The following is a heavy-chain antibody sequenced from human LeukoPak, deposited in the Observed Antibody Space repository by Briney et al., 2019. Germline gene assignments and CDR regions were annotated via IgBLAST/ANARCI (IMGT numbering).Heavy chain of an antibody. CDR2: IWHDGSDK. D-gene: IGHD3-3*01. CDR3: ARIMNDLGSGYYPLDLKY. J-gene: IGHJ4*02. Sequence: PGRSLRLSCAASGFTFSDYAMNWVRQAPGKGLEWVAVIWHDGSDKYYVDSVKGRFTISRDNSKNTLYLQMNSLRPEETAVYYCARIMNDLGSGYYPLDLKYWGQGTPVTVTS. V-gene: IGHV3-30*04. CDR1: GFTFSDYA.